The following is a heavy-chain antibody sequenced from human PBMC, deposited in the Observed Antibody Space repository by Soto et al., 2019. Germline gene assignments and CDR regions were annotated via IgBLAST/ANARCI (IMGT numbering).Heavy chain of an antibody. J-gene: IGHJ4*02. V-gene: IGHV3-23*01. CDR1: GFTFSSYA. Sequence: GGSLRLSCAASGFTFSSYAMSWVRQAPGKGLEWVSAISGSGGSTYYADSVKGRFTISRDNSKNTLYLQMNSLRAEDTAVYYCAKDRGHRYYYGSGSPFDYWGQGTLVTVSS. D-gene: IGHD3-10*01. CDR3: AKDRGHRYYYGSGSPFDY. CDR2: ISGSGGST.